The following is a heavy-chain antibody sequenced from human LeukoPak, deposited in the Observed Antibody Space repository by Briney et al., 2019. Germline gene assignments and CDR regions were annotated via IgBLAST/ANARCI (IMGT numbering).Heavy chain of an antibody. CDR1: GGSISSYY. CDR2: ICYSGST. V-gene: IGHV4-59*01. CDR3: ARETAESTFDY. Sequence: SETLSLTCTVSGGSISSYYWSWIRQPPGKGLEWIGYICYSGSTNYNPSLKSRVTISVDTSKNQFSLKLSSVTAADTAVYYCARETAESTFDYWGQGTLVTVSS. D-gene: IGHD2-2*01. J-gene: IGHJ4*02.